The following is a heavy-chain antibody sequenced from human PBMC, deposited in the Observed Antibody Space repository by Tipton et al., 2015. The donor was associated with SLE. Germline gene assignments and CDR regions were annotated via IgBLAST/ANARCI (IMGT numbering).Heavy chain of an antibody. CDR1: GFSISSGYY. CDR3: ARRGLLVVPT. CDR2: IYYSGNT. D-gene: IGHD2-2*01. J-gene: IGHJ5*02. Sequence: TLSLTCDVTGFSISSGYYWGWIRQPPGKGLEWIGNIYYSGNTFYNPSLKSRVTISVDASKNQYSLKLTSVTAADTAVYYCARRGLLVVPTWGQGTLVTVSS. V-gene: IGHV4-38-2*01.